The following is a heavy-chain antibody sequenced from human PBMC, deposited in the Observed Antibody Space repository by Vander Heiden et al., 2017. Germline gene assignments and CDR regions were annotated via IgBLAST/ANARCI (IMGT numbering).Heavy chain of an antibody. CDR2: VYYTGRT. CDR3: ARLRYCATPSCSSMDV. V-gene: IGHV4-39*01. Sequence: QHKLQESGPGLVKPSETLSLTCTVSGDPMRSDSFYWGWIRQPPGKCLELIGNVYYTGRTYYNPSLNSRVSIIVDTSKNQFSLKMNSVTAADTAVYYCARLRYCATPSCSSMDVWGQGTTVAVSS. D-gene: IGHD2-15*01. CDR1: GDPMRSDSFY. J-gene: IGHJ6*02.